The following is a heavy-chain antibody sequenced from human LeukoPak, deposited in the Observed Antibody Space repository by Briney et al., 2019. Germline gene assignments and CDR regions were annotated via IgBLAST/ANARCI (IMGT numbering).Heavy chain of an antibody. CDR2: ISSSSSYI. Sequence: GGSLRLSCTASGFTFDDYAMHWVRQAPGKGLEWVSSISSSSSYIYYADSVKGRFTISRDNAKNSLYLQMNSLRAEDTAVYYCARGHGDRDAFDIWGQGTMVTVSS. J-gene: IGHJ3*02. CDR1: GFTFDDYA. V-gene: IGHV3-21*01. CDR3: ARGHGDRDAFDI. D-gene: IGHD4-17*01.